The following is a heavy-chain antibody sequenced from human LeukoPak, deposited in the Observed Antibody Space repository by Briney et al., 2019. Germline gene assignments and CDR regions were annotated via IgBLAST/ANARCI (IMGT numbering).Heavy chain of an antibody. V-gene: IGHV4-39*01. Sequence: SETLSPTCTVSGGSISSSSYYWGWIRQPPGKGLEWIGSIYYSGSTYYNPSLKSRVTISVDTSKNQFSLKLSSVTAADTAVYYCARQFDFWSGSAYYYYYYMDVWGKGTTVTVSS. D-gene: IGHD3-3*01. CDR3: ARQFDFWSGSAYYYYYYMDV. CDR2: IYYSGST. J-gene: IGHJ6*03. CDR1: GGSISSSSYY.